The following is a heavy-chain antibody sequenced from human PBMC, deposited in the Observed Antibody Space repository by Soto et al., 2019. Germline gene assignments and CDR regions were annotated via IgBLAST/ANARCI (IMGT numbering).Heavy chain of an antibody. J-gene: IGHJ5*02. V-gene: IGHV1-69*08. CDR1: GGTFSSYT. CDR3: AREVVVAATANWFDP. CDR2: IIPILGIA. Sequence: QVQLVQSGAEVKKPGSSVKVSCKASGGTFSSYTISWVRQAPGQGLEWMGRIIPILGIANYAQKFQGRVTITADKSTSTAYRELSSLRSEDTAVYYCAREVVVAATANWFDPWGQGTLVTVSS. D-gene: IGHD2-15*01.